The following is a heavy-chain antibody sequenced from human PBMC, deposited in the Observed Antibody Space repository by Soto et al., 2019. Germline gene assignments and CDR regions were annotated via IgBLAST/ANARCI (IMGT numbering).Heavy chain of an antibody. V-gene: IGHV5-10-1*01. CDR3: ASKGITFGWNV. CDR2: IDPSDSYT. CDR1: VYSLTSYW. D-gene: IGHD3-16*01. J-gene: IGHJ6*02. Sequence: GESLKISWEVSVYSLTSYWISWLRQMPGKGLEWMGRIDPSDSYTNYSPSFQGHVTISADKSISTAYLQWSSLKASDTAMYYCASKGITFGWNVWGQGTTVTVSS.